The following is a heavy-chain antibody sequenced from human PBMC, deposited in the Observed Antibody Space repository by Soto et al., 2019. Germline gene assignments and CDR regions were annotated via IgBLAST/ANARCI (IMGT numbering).Heavy chain of an antibody. CDR2: IVGNGALI. D-gene: IGHD2-8*01. V-gene: IGHV3-23*01. J-gene: IGHJ4*02. CDR1: GFSFSTYA. Sequence: EVQLLESGGGLVQPGGSLRLSCAASGFSFSTYAMSWVRQAPGKGLEWVAGIVGNGALISYGDSVEGRFTISRDNSNNILYLQMHSLRVEDTAVYYCAKDRQPDGLWPFDHWGQGTLVTVSS. CDR3: AKDRQPDGLWPFDH.